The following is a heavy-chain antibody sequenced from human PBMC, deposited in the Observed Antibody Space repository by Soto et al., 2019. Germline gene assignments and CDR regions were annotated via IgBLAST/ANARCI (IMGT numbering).Heavy chain of an antibody. J-gene: IGHJ4*02. CDR1: GFTFSSYT. V-gene: IGHV3-21*01. Sequence: EVQLVESGGGLVKPGGSLRLSCAASGFTFSSYTMNWVRQAPGKGLEWVSSISSSSSYIYYADSVKGRFTISRDNAKNSLYLQMNSVRAEDSAVYCCGGGYSSGDYWGQGALVNVSS. D-gene: IGHD6-19*01. CDR2: ISSSSSYI. CDR3: GGGYSSGDY.